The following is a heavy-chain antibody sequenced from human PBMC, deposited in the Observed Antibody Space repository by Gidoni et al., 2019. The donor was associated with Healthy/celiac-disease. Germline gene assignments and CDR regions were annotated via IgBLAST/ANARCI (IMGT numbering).Heavy chain of an antibody. D-gene: IGHD1-26*01. J-gene: IGHJ4*02. CDR3: AKDHAESGSDNSGGVDY. V-gene: IGHV3-9*01. CDR2: ISGNSGSI. CDR1: GFTFGDCT. Sequence: EVQLVESGGGLVQPGRSLRLPCASSGFTFGDCTMHWVRQAAGQGLEWVSGISGNSGSIGYADSVKGRFTISRDNAKNSLYLQMNSLRAEDTALYYCAKDHAESGSDNSGGVDYWGQGTLVTVSS.